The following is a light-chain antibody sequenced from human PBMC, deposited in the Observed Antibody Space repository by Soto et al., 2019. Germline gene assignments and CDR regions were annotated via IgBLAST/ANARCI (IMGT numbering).Light chain of an antibody. Sequence: QTVVTQEPSVTVSPGGTVTLTCASSTGAVTSGYYPNWFQQKPGQAPRALFYNATKKHSWAPARFSASLLGGKAALTLSGVQPEDEAEYYCLLYYGGVRVFGGGTQLTVL. CDR3: LLYYGGVRV. V-gene: IGLV7-43*01. CDR2: NAT. CDR1: TGAVTSGYY. J-gene: IGLJ3*02.